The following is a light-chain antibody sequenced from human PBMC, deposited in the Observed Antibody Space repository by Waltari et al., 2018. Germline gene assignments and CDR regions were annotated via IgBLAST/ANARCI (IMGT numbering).Light chain of an antibody. J-gene: IGKJ2*01. Sequence: VLSQSPGTLSLSPGESATISCRASQRLTKNYLAWYQQKPGQPPRLLIYGASSRAAGIPARLSGSGSGTDFTLTISRLDPEDFAIYYCQQYGSSVMYTFGQGTKLEIK. CDR3: QQYGSSVMYT. CDR2: GAS. CDR1: QRLTKNY. V-gene: IGKV3-20*01.